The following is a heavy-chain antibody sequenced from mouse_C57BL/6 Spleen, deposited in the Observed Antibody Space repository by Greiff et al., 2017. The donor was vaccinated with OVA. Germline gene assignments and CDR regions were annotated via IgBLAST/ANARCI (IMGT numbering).Heavy chain of an antibody. J-gene: IGHJ3*01. CDR3: ASMIKRAWFAY. CDR1: GYTFTSYW. V-gene: IGHV1-69*01. CDR2: IDPSDSYT. Sequence: QVQLQQPGAELVMPGASVKLSCKASGYTFTSYWMHWVKQRPGQGLEWIGEIDPSDSYTNYNQKFKGKSTLTVDKSSSTAYMQLSSLTSEDSAVYYWASMIKRAWFAYWGQGTLVTVSA. D-gene: IGHD2-4*01.